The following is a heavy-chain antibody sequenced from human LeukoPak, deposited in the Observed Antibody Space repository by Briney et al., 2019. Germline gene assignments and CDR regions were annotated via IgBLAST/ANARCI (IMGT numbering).Heavy chain of an antibody. Sequence: SETLSLTCTVSGGSISSYYWSWIRQSAGKGLEWIGRIYTSGSTNYNPSLKSRVTMSVGTSKNQFSLKLSSVTAADTAVYYCASMKYSSSWFWFDYWGQGTLVTVSS. J-gene: IGHJ4*02. CDR1: GGSISSYY. D-gene: IGHD6-13*01. V-gene: IGHV4-4*07. CDR3: ASMKYSSSWFWFDY. CDR2: IYTSGST.